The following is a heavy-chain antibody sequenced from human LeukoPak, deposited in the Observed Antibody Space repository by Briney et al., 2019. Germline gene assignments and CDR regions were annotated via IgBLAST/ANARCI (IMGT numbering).Heavy chain of an antibody. J-gene: IGHJ4*02. CDR3: AKEYTPSAPLGELDS. CDR2: IRHDEANS. D-gene: IGHD2-2*02. CDR1: GFNLNSYA. V-gene: IGHV3-30*02. Sequence: GGSLRLSCAVSGFNLNSYAMHWVRRAPGKGLEWVAVIRHDEANSFYADSVQGRFTISRDTSKKLLYLQMNSLRVEDTAVYYCAKEYTPSAPLGELDSWGQGTLVTVSS.